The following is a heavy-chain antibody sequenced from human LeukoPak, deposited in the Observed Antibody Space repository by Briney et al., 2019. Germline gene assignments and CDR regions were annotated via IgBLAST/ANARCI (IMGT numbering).Heavy chain of an antibody. CDR3: AKVAGYDSSGYYSPYYYYMDV. CDR1: GFTFASYA. V-gene: IGHV3-23*01. Sequence: GGSLRLSCAAAGFTFASYAMSWVRQAQGNVLEWVLAIRGGGGTTYYADSVKGRFTISKDNSKNTLYLQMNSVRAEDTAVYYCAKVAGYDSSGYYSPYYYYMDVWGKGTTVTVSS. D-gene: IGHD3-22*01. CDR2: IRGGGGTT. J-gene: IGHJ6*03.